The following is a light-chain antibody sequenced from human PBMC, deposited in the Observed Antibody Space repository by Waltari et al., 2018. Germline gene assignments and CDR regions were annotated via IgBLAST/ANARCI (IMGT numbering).Light chain of an antibody. CDR1: SSNIGNNY. CDR2: ENN. CDR3: GTWDSSLDSGV. V-gene: IGLV1-51*02. J-gene: IGLJ3*02. Sequence: QSVLTQPPSVSAAPGQKVTISCSGSSSNIGNNYVSWYQQLPGTAPKLLIYENNKRPSGIPDRCSCSKSGTSATLCITGLQTGDEADYYCGTWDSSLDSGVFGGGTKLTVL.